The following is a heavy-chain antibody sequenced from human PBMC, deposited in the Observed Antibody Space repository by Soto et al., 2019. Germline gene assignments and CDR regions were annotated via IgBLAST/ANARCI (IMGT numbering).Heavy chain of an antibody. CDR1: GASISSYY. CDR2: IFQSVST. J-gene: IGHJ5*02. V-gene: IGHV4-59*08. D-gene: IGHD3-10*01. Sequence: SETLSLTCTVSGASISSYYWSWIRLPPGNVLEWICYIFQSVSTSYNPSLKSRVTISLDTSKNRCSLKLSSVTAADTAVYYCARLDITMVRGVVKDGWFDPWGQGTLVTVS. CDR3: ARLDITMVRGVVKDGWFDP.